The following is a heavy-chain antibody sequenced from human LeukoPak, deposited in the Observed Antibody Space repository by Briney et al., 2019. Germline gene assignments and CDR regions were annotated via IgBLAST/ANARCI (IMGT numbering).Heavy chain of an antibody. CDR2: IYYSGNT. CDR1: GGSISSTSYY. J-gene: IGHJ4*02. D-gene: IGHD4-17*01. CDR3: ARHATVTSFTFAH. Sequence: SETLSLTCTVSGGSISSTSYYWGWIRQTPGKGLEWIGSIYYSGNTYYNPSLKSRVTISVDTSKNQFSLELNSVTAADTAVYYCARHATVTSFTFAHWGQGTLVTASS. V-gene: IGHV4-39*01.